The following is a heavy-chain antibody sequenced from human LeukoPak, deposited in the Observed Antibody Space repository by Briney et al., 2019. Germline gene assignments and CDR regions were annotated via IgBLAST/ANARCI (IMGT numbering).Heavy chain of an antibody. CDR3: ARDQQQPVRAPYYYFGMDV. Sequence: GGTLRLSCAASGFTFISYSINWVRQPPGKGQEWVSYISGNSGTIYYADSVKGRFTIARDNVKNSLYLQMNRLRAEDTAVYYCARDQQQPVRAPYYYFGMDVWGQGTTVTVSS. V-gene: IGHV3-48*01. CDR1: GFTFISYS. D-gene: IGHD6-13*01. CDR2: ISGNSGTI. J-gene: IGHJ6*02.